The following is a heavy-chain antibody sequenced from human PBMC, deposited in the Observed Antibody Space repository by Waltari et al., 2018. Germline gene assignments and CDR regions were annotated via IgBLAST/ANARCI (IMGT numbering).Heavy chain of an antibody. CDR3: ARCLREQQLPRDFDY. Sequence: QVQLVPSGSELKKPGASVKVSCKAPGNPFPSYAMNWVRQSPGPGLEGMGWIHTNTGNPTYAQGFTGRFVFSLDTSVSTAYLQISSLKAEDTAVYYCARCLREQQLPRDFDYWGQGTLVTVSS. CDR2: IHTNTGNP. D-gene: IGHD6-13*01. V-gene: IGHV7-4-1*02. CDR1: GNPFPSYA. J-gene: IGHJ4*02.